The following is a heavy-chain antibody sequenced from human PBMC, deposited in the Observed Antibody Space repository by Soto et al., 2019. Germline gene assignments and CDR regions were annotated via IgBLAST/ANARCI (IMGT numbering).Heavy chain of an antibody. CDR1: GFTFSSYS. J-gene: IGHJ5*02. D-gene: IGHD2-2*01. Sequence: GSLRLSCAASGFTFSSYSMNWVRQAPGKGLEWVSSISSSSSYIYYADSVKGRFTISRDNAKNSLYLQMNSLRAEDTAVYYCARGGFRVVPAAYHWFDPWGQGTLVTVSS. V-gene: IGHV3-21*01. CDR3: ARGGFRVVPAAYHWFDP. CDR2: ISSSSSYI.